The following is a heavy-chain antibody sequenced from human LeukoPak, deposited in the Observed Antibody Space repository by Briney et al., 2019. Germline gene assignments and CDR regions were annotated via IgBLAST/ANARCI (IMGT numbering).Heavy chain of an antibody. CDR3: ARAYCNGNNCYWYFDL. CDR2: IGSSSSTI. D-gene: IGHD2/OR15-2a*01. J-gene: IGHJ2*01. V-gene: IGHV3-48*04. Sequence: GGSLRLSCAASGLTFSNYSMNWVRQAPGKGLEWVSYIGSSSSTIYYADSVKGRFSISRGNAKNSLYLQMNSLRAEDTAVYYCARAYCNGNNCYWYFDLWGRGTLVTVSS. CDR1: GLTFSNYS.